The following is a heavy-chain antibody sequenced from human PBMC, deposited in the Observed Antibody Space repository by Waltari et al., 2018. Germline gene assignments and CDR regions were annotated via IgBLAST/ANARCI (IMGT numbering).Heavy chain of an antibody. CDR3: AREKGYCTGGVCYTGDFDY. J-gene: IGHJ4*02. D-gene: IGHD2-8*02. CDR2: INPNSGGT. V-gene: IGHV1-2*06. Sequence: QVQLVQSGAEVKKPGASVKVSCKASGYTFTGYYMHWVRQAPGQGLEWMGRINPNSGGTNYAQKCQGRVTMTRDTSISTAYMELSRLRSDDTAVYYCAREKGYCTGGVCYTGDFDYWGQGTLVTVSS. CDR1: GYTFTGYY.